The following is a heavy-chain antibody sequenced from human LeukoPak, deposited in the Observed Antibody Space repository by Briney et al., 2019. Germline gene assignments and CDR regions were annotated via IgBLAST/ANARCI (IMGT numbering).Heavy chain of an antibody. J-gene: IGHJ1*01. D-gene: IGHD3-22*01. V-gene: IGHV4-4*07. Sequence: PSETLSLTCTVSGGSISSYYWSWIRQPAGKGLEWIGRIYTSGSTNYNPPLKSRVTMSVDTSKNQFSLKLSSVTAADTAVYYCARDTIYYDSSGYYLPEGFQHWGQGTLVTVSS. CDR3: ARDTIYYDSSGYYLPEGFQH. CDR1: GGSISSYY. CDR2: IYTSGST.